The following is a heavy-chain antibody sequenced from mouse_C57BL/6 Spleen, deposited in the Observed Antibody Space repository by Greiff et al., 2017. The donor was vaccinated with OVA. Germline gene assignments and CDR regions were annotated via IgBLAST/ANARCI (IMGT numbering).Heavy chain of an antibody. V-gene: IGHV5-4*01. CDR1: GFTFSSYA. D-gene: IGHD2-4*01. Sequence: EVQLVESGGGLVKPGGSLKLFCAASGFTFSSYAMSWVRQTPEKRLEWVATISDGGSYTYYPDNVKGRFTISRDNAKNNLYLQMSHLKSEDTAMYYCARDGDYDPFAYWGQGTLVTVSA. CDR2: ISDGGSYT. CDR3: ARDGDYDPFAY. J-gene: IGHJ3*01.